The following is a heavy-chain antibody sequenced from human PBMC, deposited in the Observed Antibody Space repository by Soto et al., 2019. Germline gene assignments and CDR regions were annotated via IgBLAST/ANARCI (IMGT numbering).Heavy chain of an antibody. CDR2: ISTSGTTI. Sequence: QVELVESGGGLVKPGGSLRLSCAASGFTFSDSYMTWIRQAPGKGLEWFSYISTSGTTIYYADAVKGRFTISRDNAKNSLLLQMNSLRVDDTAMYYCARLKYASSFTPDYWGQGTLVTVSS. CDR1: GFTFSDSY. J-gene: IGHJ4*02. D-gene: IGHD6-6*01. V-gene: IGHV3-11*01. CDR3: ARLKYASSFTPDY.